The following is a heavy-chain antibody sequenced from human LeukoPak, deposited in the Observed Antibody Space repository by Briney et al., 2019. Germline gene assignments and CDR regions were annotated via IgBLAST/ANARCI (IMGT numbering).Heavy chain of an antibody. CDR3: ATLPRGPTGYVGYGGEDY. CDR2: ITCSGGST. CDR1: GFTFSIYA. D-gene: IGHD5-12*01. Sequence: GGSLTLSCAASGFTFSIYAMIWLRQAPGKGLQWFSAITCSGGSTYYAESVKGRFTMSRDNSKNTLYLRMNGLRAEDTAVYYCATLPRGPTGYVGYGGEDYWGQGNLVTVSS. V-gene: IGHV3-23*01. J-gene: IGHJ4*02.